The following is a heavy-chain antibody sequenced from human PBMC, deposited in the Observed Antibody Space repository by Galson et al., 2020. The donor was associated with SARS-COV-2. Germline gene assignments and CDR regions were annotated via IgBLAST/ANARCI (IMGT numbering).Heavy chain of an antibody. Sequence: SQASETLSLTCAVYGASHGCYYWIWARQSPGKALERIGEINQSRRTKHNPSLKSRVTITVDTPKNQLYLRLRSLTPADTAVYYCARRVVVAAIGRWGQGALVTVSS. CDR3: ARRVVVAAIGR. V-gene: IGHV4-34*01. CDR2: INQSRRT. CDR1: GASHGCYY. D-gene: IGHD2-15*01. J-gene: IGHJ4*02.